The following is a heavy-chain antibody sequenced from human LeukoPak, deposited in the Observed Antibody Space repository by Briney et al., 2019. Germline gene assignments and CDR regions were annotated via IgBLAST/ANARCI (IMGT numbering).Heavy chain of an antibody. CDR1: GFTIRNYE. D-gene: IGHD5-12*01. J-gene: IGHJ4*02. V-gene: IGHV3-48*03. CDR3: AREYGYDSYFDF. CDR2: ISSSAVTK. Sequence: GGSLRLSCEASGFTIRNYEFNWVRQAPGKGLEWVSYISSSAVTKKYADSVRGRFTISRDNAKNSLYLDMTSLRAEDTAVYYCAREYGYDSYFDFWGQGVLVSVSS.